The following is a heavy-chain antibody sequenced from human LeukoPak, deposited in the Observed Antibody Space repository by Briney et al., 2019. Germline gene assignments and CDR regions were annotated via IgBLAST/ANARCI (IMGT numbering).Heavy chain of an antibody. J-gene: IGHJ3*01. CDR3: ARGTVGAGVFDV. CDR1: GFAFNTYD. D-gene: IGHD1-26*01. V-gene: IGHV3-13*01. Sequence: GGSLRLSCAASGFAFNTYDMHWVRQAVGKGPEWVAGTGTAGDTYYLDSVKGRFTISRENGKNSLYLQMNSLRVGDTAVYYCARGTVGAGVFDVWGQGTLVTVS. CDR2: TGTAGDT.